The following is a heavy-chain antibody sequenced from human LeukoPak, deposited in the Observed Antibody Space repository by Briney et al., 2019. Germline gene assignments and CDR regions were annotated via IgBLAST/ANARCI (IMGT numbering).Heavy chain of an antibody. CDR3: ASYGDPRDY. J-gene: IGHJ4*02. V-gene: IGHV4-30-2*01. Sequence: SETLSLTCAVSGGSISSGGYSWSWIRQPPGKGLEWIGCIYHSGSTYYNPSLKSRVTISVDRSKNQFSLKLSSVTAADTAVYYCASYGDPRDYWGQGTLVTVSS. D-gene: IGHD4-17*01. CDR1: GGSISSGGYS. CDR2: IYHSGST.